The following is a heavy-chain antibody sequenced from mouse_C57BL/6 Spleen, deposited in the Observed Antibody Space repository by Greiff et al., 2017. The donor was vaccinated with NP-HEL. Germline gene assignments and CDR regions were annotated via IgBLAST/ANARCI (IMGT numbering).Heavy chain of an antibody. CDR3: ASIDDYEDYWYFDV. J-gene: IGHJ1*03. D-gene: IGHD2-4*01. Sequence: VQLQQSGTELVKPGASVKLSCKASGYTFTSYWMHWVKQRPGQGLEWIGNINPSNGGTNYNEKFKSKATLTVDKSSSTAYMQLSSLTSEDSAVYYCASIDDYEDYWYFDVWGTGTTVTVSS. CDR1: GYTFTSYW. V-gene: IGHV1-53*01. CDR2: INPSNGGT.